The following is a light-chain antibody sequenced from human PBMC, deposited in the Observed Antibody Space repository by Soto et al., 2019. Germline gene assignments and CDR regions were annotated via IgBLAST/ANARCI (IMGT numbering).Light chain of an antibody. CDR3: QQLRMYPST. Sequence: DIQMTQSPSTLSASVGDRVTITCRASQSISSWLAWYQQKPGKAPKLLIYDASSLESGVPSRFSGSRSGTEFTLTISSLQPDDFATYYCQQLRMYPSTFGGGTKVEIK. J-gene: IGKJ4*01. CDR1: QSISSW. V-gene: IGKV1-5*01. CDR2: DAS.